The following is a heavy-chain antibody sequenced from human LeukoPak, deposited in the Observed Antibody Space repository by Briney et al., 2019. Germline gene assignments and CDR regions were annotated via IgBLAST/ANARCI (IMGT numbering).Heavy chain of an antibody. J-gene: IGHJ4*02. V-gene: IGHV3-21*01. CDR2: ISSSSSYI. D-gene: IGHD2-15*01. CDR3: ARVGGYCSGGSCYLCDY. Sequence: ETLSLTCTVSGGSISSYYWSWIRQPPGKGLEWVSSISSSSSYIYYADSVKGRFTISRDNAKNSLYLQMNSLRAEDTAVYYCARVGGYCSGGSCYLCDYWGQGTLVTVSS. CDR1: GGSISSYY.